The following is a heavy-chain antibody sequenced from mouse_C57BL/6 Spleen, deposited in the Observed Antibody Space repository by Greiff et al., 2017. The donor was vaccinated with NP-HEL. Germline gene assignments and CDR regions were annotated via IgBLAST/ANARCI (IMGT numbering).Heavy chain of an antibody. CDR3: ARYYYGSRGYFDY. J-gene: IGHJ2*01. CDR2: INYDGSST. D-gene: IGHD1-1*01. V-gene: IGHV5-16*01. Sequence: EVHLVESEGGLVQPGSSMKLSCTASGFTFSDYYMAWVRQVPEKGLEWVANINYDGSSTYYLDSLKSRFIISRDNAKNILYLQMSSLKSEDTATYYCARYYYGSRGYFDYWGQGTTLTVSS. CDR1: GFTFSDYY.